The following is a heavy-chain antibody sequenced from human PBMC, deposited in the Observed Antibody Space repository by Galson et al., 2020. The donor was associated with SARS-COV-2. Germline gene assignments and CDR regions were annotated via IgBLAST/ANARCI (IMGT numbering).Heavy chain of an antibody. D-gene: IGHD3-3*01. J-gene: IGHJ5*02. V-gene: IGHV3-7*05. CDR1: GFDFNSYW. CDR2: TNHDGSEK. CDR3: ASACLYDFCNDPAFDP. Sequence: GGSLRLSCAVSGFDFNSYWMTWVRQAPGKWLEWLADTNHDGSEKYYVDSAMGRFTISRDNAENSLYLQMNTLRAEDTAVYHCASACLYDFCNDPAFDPWGPGTLVIVSS.